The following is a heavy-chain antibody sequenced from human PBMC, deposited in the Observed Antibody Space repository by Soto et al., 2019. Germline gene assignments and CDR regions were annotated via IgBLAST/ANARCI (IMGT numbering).Heavy chain of an antibody. V-gene: IGHV3-23*01. CDR2: ISGSGVTT. Sequence: EVQLLESGGGLVQPGGSLRLSCAASGFTFSDYAMTWVRQAPGKGLEWVSGISGSGVTTYYADSVRGRFTISRDNFKNTFYLQMNSLSAEDTAVYYCAKDRYSASSGSLAVWGQGTTVTVSS. D-gene: IGHD5-12*01. CDR1: GFTFSDYA. J-gene: IGHJ6*02. CDR3: AKDRYSASSGSLAV.